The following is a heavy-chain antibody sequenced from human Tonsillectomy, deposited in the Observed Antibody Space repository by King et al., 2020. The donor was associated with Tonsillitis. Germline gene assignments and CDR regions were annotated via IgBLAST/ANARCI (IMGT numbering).Heavy chain of an antibody. CDR3: ARDSNRYSSYYGMDV. J-gene: IGHJ6*02. CDR2: IWYDGSVK. CDR1: GFTFSSYG. V-gene: IGHV3-33*01. D-gene: IGHD2-21*01. Sequence: VQLVESGGGVVQPGRSLRLSCAASGFTFSSYGMHWVRQAPGKGLEWVAVIWYDGSVKYYGDSVKGRFTISRDNSNNALYLQMNSLRVEDTAVYYCARDSNRYSSYYGMDVWGQGTTVTVSS.